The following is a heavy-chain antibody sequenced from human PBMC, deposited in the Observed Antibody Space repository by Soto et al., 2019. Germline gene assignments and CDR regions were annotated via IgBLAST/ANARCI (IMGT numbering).Heavy chain of an antibody. D-gene: IGHD1-7*01. Sequence: SQTLSLTCVISGDSVSSNSAAWNWIRQSPSRGLEWLGRTYYRTRWYYDYAVSVRSRITVNPDTSKNQFSLQLTSVTPEDTAVYYCAGTTSHYWYYMDVWGKGTAVTVSS. CDR1: GDSVSSNSAA. V-gene: IGHV6-1*01. J-gene: IGHJ6*03. CDR2: TYYRTRWYY. CDR3: AGTTSHYWYYMDV.